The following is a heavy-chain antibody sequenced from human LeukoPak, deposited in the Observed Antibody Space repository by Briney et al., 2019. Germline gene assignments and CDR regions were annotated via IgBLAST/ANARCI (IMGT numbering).Heavy chain of an antibody. J-gene: IGHJ4*02. CDR3: ARTSKPLMTTVTTYGY. CDR1: GYTFTGYY. CDR2: INPNSGGT. V-gene: IGHV1-2*02. Sequence: ASVKVSCKASGYTFTGYYMHWVRQAPGQGLEWMGWINPNSGGTNYAQKFQGRVTMTRDTSISTAYMELSRLRSDDTAVYYCARTSKPLMTTVTTYGYWGQGTLVTVSS. D-gene: IGHD4-17*01.